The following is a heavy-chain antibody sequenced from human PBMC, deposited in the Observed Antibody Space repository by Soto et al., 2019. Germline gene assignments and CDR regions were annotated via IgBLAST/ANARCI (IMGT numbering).Heavy chain of an antibody. CDR3: ASLGVGDWANYYYYYGMDV. CDR1: GFTFSVYA. V-gene: IGHV3-23*01. Sequence: PVGSLRLSCAATGFTFSVYAMTWVRQAPGKGLEWVSAVTANGGSTYSAASVKGRFTISRDNSKNTLFLQMNSLRAEDTAVYYCASLGVGDWANYYYYYGMDVWGQGTTVTVSS. J-gene: IGHJ6*02. CDR2: VTANGGST. D-gene: IGHD2-21*02.